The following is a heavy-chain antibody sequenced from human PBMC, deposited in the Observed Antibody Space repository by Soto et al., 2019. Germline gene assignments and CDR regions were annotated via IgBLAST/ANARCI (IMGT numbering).Heavy chain of an antibody. CDR2: INHSGST. CDR3: ARGGGLYDFWSGYNWFDP. Sequence: SETLSLTCAVYGGSFSCYYWSWIRQPPGKGLEWIGEINHSGSTNYNPSLKSRVTISVDTSKNQFSLKLSSVTAADTAVYYCARGGGLYDFWSGYNWFDPWGQGTLVTVSS. CDR1: GGSFSCYY. V-gene: IGHV4-34*01. D-gene: IGHD3-3*01. J-gene: IGHJ5*02.